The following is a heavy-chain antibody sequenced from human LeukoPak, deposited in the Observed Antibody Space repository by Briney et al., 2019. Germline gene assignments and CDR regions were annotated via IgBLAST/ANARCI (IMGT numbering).Heavy chain of an antibody. D-gene: IGHD6-13*01. Sequence: GGSLRLSCAASGFTFSSFWMGWVRQAPGRGLEWVANIKEDGSEKNYVDSVKGRFTISRDNAKNSLFLQMNSLRAEDTAVYYCARAGGSSWADYWGQGTLVIVSS. CDR3: ARAGGSSWADY. CDR2: IKEDGSEK. V-gene: IGHV3-7*01. J-gene: IGHJ4*02. CDR1: GFTFSSFW.